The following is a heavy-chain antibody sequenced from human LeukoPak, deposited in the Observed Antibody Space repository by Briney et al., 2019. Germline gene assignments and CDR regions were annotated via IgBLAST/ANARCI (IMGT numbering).Heavy chain of an antibody. D-gene: IGHD2-15*01. CDR1: GVSVSSDNYY. Sequence: SGTLSLTCTVSGVSVSSDNYYWNWIRQPAGKGLEWIGRIYASGTTNYNPSLKSPITISVDTSKNQFSLRLSSVTAADTAVYYCAREAVVQHYYYYMDVWGKGTTVTVSS. CDR2: IYASGTT. CDR3: AREAVVQHYYYYMDV. V-gene: IGHV4-61*02. J-gene: IGHJ6*03.